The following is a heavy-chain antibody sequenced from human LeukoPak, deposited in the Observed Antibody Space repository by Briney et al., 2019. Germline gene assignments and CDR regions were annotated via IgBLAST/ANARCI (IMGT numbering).Heavy chain of an antibody. D-gene: IGHD6-19*01. Sequence: SVKVSCKASGGAFSSYAISWVRQAPGQGLEWMGGIIPIFGTANYAQKFQGRVTITADESTSTAYMELSSLRSEDTAAYYCARGRSYSSGWYDFDYWGQGTLVTVSS. J-gene: IGHJ4*02. V-gene: IGHV1-69*13. CDR2: IIPIFGTA. CDR3: ARGRSYSSGWYDFDY. CDR1: GGAFSSYA.